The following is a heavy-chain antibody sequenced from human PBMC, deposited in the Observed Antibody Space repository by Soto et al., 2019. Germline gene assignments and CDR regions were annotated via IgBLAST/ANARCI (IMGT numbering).Heavy chain of an antibody. D-gene: IGHD1-26*01. CDR3: ARRWELLAFDI. CDR2: INHSGST. V-gene: IGHV4-34*01. CDR1: GGSFSGYY. J-gene: IGHJ3*02. Sequence: QVQLQQWGAGLLKPSETLSLTCAVYGGSFSGYYWSWIRQPPGKGLEWIGEINHSGSTNYNPSLKSRVPISVDTSKNQFSLKLSSVTAADTAVYYCARRWELLAFDIWGQGTMVTVSS.